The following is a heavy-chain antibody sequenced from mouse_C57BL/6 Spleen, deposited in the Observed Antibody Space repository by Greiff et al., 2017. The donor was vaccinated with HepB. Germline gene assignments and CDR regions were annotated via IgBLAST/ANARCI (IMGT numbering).Heavy chain of an antibody. V-gene: IGHV1-54*01. CDR2: INPGSGGT. CDR3: ASGRWLPPWFAY. J-gene: IGHJ3*01. D-gene: IGHD2-3*01. CDR1: GYAFTNYL. Sequence: QVQLQQSGAELVRPGTSVKVSCKASGYAFTNYLIEWVKQRPGQGLEWIGVINPGSGGTNYNEKFKGKATLTEDKSSSTAYMQLSSLTSEDSAVYFCASGRWLPPWFAYWGQGTLVTVSA.